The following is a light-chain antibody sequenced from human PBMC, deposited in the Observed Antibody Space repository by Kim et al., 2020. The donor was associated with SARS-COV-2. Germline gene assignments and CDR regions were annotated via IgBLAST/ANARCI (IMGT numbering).Light chain of an antibody. J-gene: IGKJ2*01. CDR3: QQSYSTPQMYT. CDR1: QSISSY. CDR2: AAS. Sequence: SVGDRVTIPCRASQSISSYLNWYQQKPGKAPKLLIYAASSLQSGVPSRFSGSGSGTDFTLTISSLQPGDSATYYCQQSYSTPQMYTFGQGTKLEI. V-gene: IGKV1-39*01.